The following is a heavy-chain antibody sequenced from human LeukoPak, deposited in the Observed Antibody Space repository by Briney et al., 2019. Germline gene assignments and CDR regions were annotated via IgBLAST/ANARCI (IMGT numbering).Heavy chain of an antibody. CDR2: IKQDESER. J-gene: IGHJ4*02. CDR1: GFTFGDYA. D-gene: IGHD1-26*01. Sequence: GGSLRLSCTASGFTFGDYAMSWFRQAPGKGLEWVANIKQDESERYYVDSVKGRFTISRDNAKNSLYLQMNSLRAEDTAVYYCARDKIVGATFLDYWGQGTLVTVSS. V-gene: IGHV3-7*01. CDR3: ARDKIVGATFLDY.